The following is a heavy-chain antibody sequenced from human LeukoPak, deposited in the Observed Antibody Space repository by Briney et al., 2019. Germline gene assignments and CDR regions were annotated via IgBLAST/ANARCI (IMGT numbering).Heavy chain of an antibody. CDR1: GFTFSTYW. V-gene: IGHV3-74*01. D-gene: IGHD3-22*01. CDR3: ASYYYDNGGYWDAFDI. Sequence: GGSLRLSCAASGFTFSTYWMHWVRQAPGKGLVWVSRINSDGSGTSYADSVKGRFTISRDNAKNTLYLQMNSLRAEDTAVYYCASYYYDNGGYWDAFDIWGQGTMVTVSS. CDR2: INSDGSGT. J-gene: IGHJ3*02.